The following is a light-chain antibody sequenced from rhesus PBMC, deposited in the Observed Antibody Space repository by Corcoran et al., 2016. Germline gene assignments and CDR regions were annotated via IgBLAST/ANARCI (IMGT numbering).Light chain of an antibody. CDR1: QSVSTY. V-gene: IGKV3-10*01. CDR2: GAS. J-gene: IGKJ2*01. CDR3: YQHSSGYS. Sequence: QIILTQSPATLSLSPGERATLSCRASQSVSTYLAWYPQKPGQAPRLLILGASGRATGIPARFTGDGSGTDFPLPITSLGPENVGICYCYQHSSGYSFGQGAKVEVE.